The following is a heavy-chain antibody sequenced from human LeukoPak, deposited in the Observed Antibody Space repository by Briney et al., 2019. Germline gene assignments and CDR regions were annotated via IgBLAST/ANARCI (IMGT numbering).Heavy chain of an antibody. CDR3: ASLRYFDWFFDY. Sequence: PSETLSLTCTVSGGSISSGSYYWSWIRQPAGKGLEWIGRIYTSGSTNYNPSLKSRVTISVDTSKNQFSLKLSSAPAADTAVYYCASLRYFDWFFDYWGQGTLVTVSS. J-gene: IGHJ4*02. D-gene: IGHD3-9*01. CDR1: GGSISSGSYY. V-gene: IGHV4-61*02. CDR2: IYTSGST.